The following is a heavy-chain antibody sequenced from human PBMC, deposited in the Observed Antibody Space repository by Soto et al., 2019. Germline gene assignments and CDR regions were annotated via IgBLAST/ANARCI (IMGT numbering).Heavy chain of an antibody. Sequence: QVQLQESGSGLAKPSQTLSLTCTVSGGSISSGDYYWSWIRQPPGKGLEWIGYIYYSGNTYYNPSLKGRVTISGDTSKNQFSLKLKSVAAADTAVYYCASGKMVTINFDSWGQGTLVTVSS. CDR2: IYYSGNT. CDR1: GGSISSGDYY. J-gene: IGHJ4*02. CDR3: ASGKMVTINFDS. D-gene: IGHD2-15*01. V-gene: IGHV4-30-4*01.